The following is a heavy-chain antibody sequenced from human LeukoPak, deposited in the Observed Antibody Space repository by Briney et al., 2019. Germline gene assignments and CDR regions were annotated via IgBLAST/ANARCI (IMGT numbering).Heavy chain of an antibody. D-gene: IGHD3-9*01. J-gene: IGHJ4*02. CDR1: GFTFSGSA. CDR2: IRSKANSYAT. Sequence: GSLRLSCAASGFTFSGSAMHWVRQASEKGLEWVGRIRSKANSYATAYAASVKGRFTISRDDSKNTAYLQMNSLKTEHTAVYYCTRQYDILTGYPGWYFDYWGQGTLVTVSS. CDR3: TRQYDILTGYPGWYFDY. V-gene: IGHV3-73*01.